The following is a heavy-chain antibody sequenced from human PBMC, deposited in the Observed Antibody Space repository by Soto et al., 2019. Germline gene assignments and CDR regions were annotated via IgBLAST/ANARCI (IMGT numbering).Heavy chain of an antibody. CDR2: LYYTGST. D-gene: IGHD4-17*01. CDR1: GGSISRGGYY. CDR3: ASFRCWPTYYVDY. Sequence: QVQLQESGPGLVKPSQTLSLTCSVSGGSISRGGYYWSWIRQHPGKGLEWIGYLYYTGSTSYNPSLRGRLTLSVDTSTNQFSLRLSPVTAADTAVYYCASFRCWPTYYVDYWCQGTLVTVSS. J-gene: IGHJ4*02. V-gene: IGHV4-31*03.